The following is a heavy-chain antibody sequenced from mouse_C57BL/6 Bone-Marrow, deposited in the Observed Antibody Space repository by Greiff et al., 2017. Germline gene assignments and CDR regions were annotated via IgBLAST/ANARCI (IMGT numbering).Heavy chain of an antibody. J-gene: IGHJ2*01. Sequence: VKLVESGPGLVQPSQSLSITCTVSGFSLTSYGVHWVRQSPGKGLEWLGVIWSGGSTDYNAAFISRLSISKDNSKSQVFFKMNSLQADDTAIYYCARSYGSRYYFDYWGQGTTLTVSS. D-gene: IGHD1-1*01. CDR3: ARSYGSRYYFDY. CDR2: IWSGGST. CDR1: GFSLTSYG. V-gene: IGHV2-2*01.